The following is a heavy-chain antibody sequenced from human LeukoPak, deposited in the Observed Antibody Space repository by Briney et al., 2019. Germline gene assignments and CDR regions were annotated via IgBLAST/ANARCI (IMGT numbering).Heavy chain of an antibody. CDR3: ARWGNDYSQFDS. CDR2: VSGRGDNT. V-gene: IGHV3-23*01. CDR1: GFTFNNYA. J-gene: IGHJ4*02. D-gene: IGHD4-11*01. Sequence: GGSLRLSCAASGFTFNNYAMTWVRQAPGKGLEWVSVVSGRGDNTNYADSVKGRFTISRDNSKNTPFLQMNSLRTEDTAVYFCARWGNDYSQFDSWGQGTLVTVS.